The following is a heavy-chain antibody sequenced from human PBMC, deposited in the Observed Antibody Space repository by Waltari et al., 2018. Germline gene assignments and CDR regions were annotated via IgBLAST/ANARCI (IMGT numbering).Heavy chain of an antibody. CDR3: ARGGYSGYPDY. D-gene: IGHD5-12*01. J-gene: IGHJ4*02. CDR2: INHSGST. CDR1: GGSFSGYY. V-gene: IGHV4-34*01. Sequence: QVQLQQWGAGLLKPSETLSLTCAVYGGSFSGYYWSWIRQPPGKGLEWIGEINHSGSTNYNPSLKSRVTIAVDTSKNQFSLKLSSVTAADTAVYYCARGGYSGYPDYWGQGTLVTVSS.